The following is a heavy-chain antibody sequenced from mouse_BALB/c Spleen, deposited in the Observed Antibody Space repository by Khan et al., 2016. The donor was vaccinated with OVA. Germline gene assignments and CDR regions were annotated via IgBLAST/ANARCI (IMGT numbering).Heavy chain of an antibody. J-gene: IGHJ4*01. CDR2: INSGGST. Sequence: EVKVVESGGGLVKPGGSLKLSCAASGFTFSSYAVSWIRQTPEKRLEWVASINSGGSTYYPDSVKGRFTISRDDARNILYLQMSSLRSEDTAMYYCTRVVDYWGQGTSVTVSS. CDR1: GFTFSSYA. CDR3: TRVVDY. V-gene: IGHV5-6-5*01.